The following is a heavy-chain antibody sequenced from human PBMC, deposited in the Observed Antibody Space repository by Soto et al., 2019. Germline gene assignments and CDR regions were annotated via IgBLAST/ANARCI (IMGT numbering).Heavy chain of an antibody. CDR1: GVTFNDYS. CDR3: VRAGHVFDVHYYGMDL. Sequence: VGSLRLSCEASGVTFNDYSMDWVRQAREKGLEWVSSISSSGTYIYYADSVKGRFAISRDNANNVMYLQMDTLRAEDTAVYYCVRAGHVFDVHYYGMDLWGQGTTVTVSS. V-gene: IGHV3-21*01. J-gene: IGHJ6*02. D-gene: IGHD3-10*01. CDR2: ISSSGTYI.